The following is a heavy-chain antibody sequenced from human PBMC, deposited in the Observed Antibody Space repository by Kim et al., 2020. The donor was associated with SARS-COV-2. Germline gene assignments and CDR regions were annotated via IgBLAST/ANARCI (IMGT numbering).Heavy chain of an antibody. J-gene: IGHJ6*02. D-gene: IGHD2-2*01. V-gene: IGHV3-48*03. CDR3: ARSLYCSSTSCFYGMDV. CDR1: GFTFSTYE. Sequence: GGSLRLSCAASGFTFSTYEMNWVRQAPGKGLEWISYISTSGSTMYYADSVKGRFTISRDNAKSSLSLQMNSLRAEDTAVYYCARSLYCSSTSCFYGMDVWGQGTTVTVSS. CDR2: ISTSGSTM.